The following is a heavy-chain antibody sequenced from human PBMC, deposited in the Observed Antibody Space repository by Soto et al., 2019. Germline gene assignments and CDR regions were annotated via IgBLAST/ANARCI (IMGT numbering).Heavy chain of an antibody. V-gene: IGHV4-34*01. Sequence: SETLSLTCAVYGGSFSGYYWTWIRQSPGKGLEWIGEINHGGSSKYNPSLRSRITISVDTSKNQFSLKLSSVTAADTAVYYCARSDGCSSTSCFYYYYYGMDVWGQGTTVTVSS. CDR2: INHGGSS. J-gene: IGHJ6*02. CDR3: ARSDGCSSTSCFYYYYYGMDV. CDR1: GGSFSGYY. D-gene: IGHD2-2*01.